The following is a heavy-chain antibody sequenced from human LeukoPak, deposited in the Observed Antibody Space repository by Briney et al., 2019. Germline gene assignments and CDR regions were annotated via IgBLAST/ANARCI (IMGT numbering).Heavy chain of an antibody. V-gene: IGHV4-39*01. D-gene: IGHD3-22*01. CDR3: AICRKFYSDSSGYCNYFDY. J-gene: IGHJ4*02. CDR2: IYYSGRT. CDR1: GSSISSSRDY. Sequence: SETLSLTCSVSGSSISSSRDYWGWIRQPPGKGLEGIGSIYYSGRTYYNFSLKSRAIMPVNTSRNQFSLKLSSVTAADMAVYYCAICRKFYSDSSGYCNYFDYWGQGTLVTVSS.